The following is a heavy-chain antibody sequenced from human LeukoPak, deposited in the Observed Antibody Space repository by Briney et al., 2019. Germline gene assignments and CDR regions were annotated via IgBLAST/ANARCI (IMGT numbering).Heavy chain of an antibody. CDR3: AREYYYDSSGYYSDY. CDR1: GFTFSGYA. V-gene: IGHV3-23*01. D-gene: IGHD3-22*01. J-gene: IGHJ4*02. Sequence: GGSLRLSCAASGFTFSGYAMSWVRQAPGKGLEWVSAISGSGGSTYYADSVKGRFTISRDNSKNTLYLQMNSLRAEDTAVYYCAREYYYDSSGYYSDYWGQGTLVTVSS. CDR2: ISGSGGST.